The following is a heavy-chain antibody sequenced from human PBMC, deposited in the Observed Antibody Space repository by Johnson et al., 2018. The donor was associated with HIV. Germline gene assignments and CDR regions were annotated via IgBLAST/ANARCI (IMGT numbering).Heavy chain of an antibody. V-gene: IGHV3-30*04. CDR1: GFTFSSYA. Sequence: QVQLVESGGGVVQPGRSLRLSCAASGFTFSSYAMHWVRQAPGKGLEWVAVISYDGSNTYYADSVKGRFTISRDNSKNTLYLQMNSLRAEDTAVYYCARDRSTPQPYYYDSSGYRGYSAFDIWGQGTMVTVSS. CDR2: ISYDGSNT. D-gene: IGHD3-22*01. CDR3: ARDRSTPQPYYYDSSGYRGYSAFDI. J-gene: IGHJ3*02.